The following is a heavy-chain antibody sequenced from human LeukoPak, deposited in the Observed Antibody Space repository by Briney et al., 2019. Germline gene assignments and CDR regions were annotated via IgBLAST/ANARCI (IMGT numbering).Heavy chain of an antibody. V-gene: IGHV1-69*04. J-gene: IGHJ5*02. CDR2: IIPILGIA. Sequence: SVKVSCKASGGTFSSYTISLVRQAPGQGLEWMGRIIPILGIANYAQKFQDRVTITADKSTSTAYMELSSLRSEDTAVYYCARDPSGVVIAITSPRGNWFDPWGQGTLVTVSS. CDR3: ARDPSGVVIAITSPRGNWFDP. D-gene: IGHD2-21*01. CDR1: GGTFSSYT.